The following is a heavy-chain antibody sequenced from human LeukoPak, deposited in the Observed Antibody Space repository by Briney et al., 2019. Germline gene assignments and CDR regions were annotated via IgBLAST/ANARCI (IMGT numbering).Heavy chain of an antibody. D-gene: IGHD3-22*01. CDR1: GFSFSDYS. CDR3: ARDHKLHYYDSSGYYYYFDY. V-gene: IGHV3-21*01. Sequence: GSLRLSCAASGFSFSDYSMNWVRQAPGKGLEWVSSISGSSRYIYYADSVKGRFTISRDNAKNSLYLQMNSLRAEDTAVYYCARDHKLHYYDSSGYYYYFDYWGQGTLVTVSS. J-gene: IGHJ4*02. CDR2: ISGSSRYI.